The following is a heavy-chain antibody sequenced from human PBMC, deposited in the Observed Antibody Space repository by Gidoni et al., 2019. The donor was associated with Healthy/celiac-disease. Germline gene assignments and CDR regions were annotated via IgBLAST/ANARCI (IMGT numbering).Heavy chain of an antibody. CDR2: ISGSGGST. CDR3: AKDFTIFGAGYGY. J-gene: IGHJ4*02. CDR1: GFTFSSYA. V-gene: IGHV3-23*01. Sequence: EVQLLESGGGLVQPGGSLRLSCAASGFTFSSYAMSWVRQSPGNGLEWVSAISGSGGSTYYADSVKGRFTISRDNSKNTLYLQMNSLRAEDTAVYYCAKDFTIFGAGYGYWGQGTLVTVSS. D-gene: IGHD3-3*01.